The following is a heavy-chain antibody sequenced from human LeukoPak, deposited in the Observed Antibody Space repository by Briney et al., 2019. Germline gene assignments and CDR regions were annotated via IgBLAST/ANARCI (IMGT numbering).Heavy chain of an antibody. CDR1: GASISSGSYY. D-gene: IGHD1-26*01. CDR3: ARDRGGTYDY. V-gene: IGHV4-61*01. Sequence: SSETLPLTCTVSGASISSGSYYWSWIRQPPEKGLEWIGYISYIGSTNYNPSLKSRLTISVDTSKNQFSLRLSSVTAADTAVYYCARDRGGTYDYWGQGTLVTVSS. CDR2: ISYIGST. J-gene: IGHJ4*02.